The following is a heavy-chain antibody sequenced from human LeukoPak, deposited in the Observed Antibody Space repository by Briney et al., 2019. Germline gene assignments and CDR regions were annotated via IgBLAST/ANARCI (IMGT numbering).Heavy chain of an antibody. CDR1: GGSISSYY. CDR2: IYYSGST. V-gene: IGHV4-59*01. CDR3: ARPQLGYCSSTSCHVDAFDI. D-gene: IGHD2-2*01. Sequence: PSETLSLTCTVSGGSISSYYWSWIRQPPGKGLEWIGYIYYSGSTNYNPSLKSRVTISVDTSKNQFSLKLSSVTAADTAVYYCARPQLGYCSSTSCHVDAFDIWGQGTMVTVSS. J-gene: IGHJ3*02.